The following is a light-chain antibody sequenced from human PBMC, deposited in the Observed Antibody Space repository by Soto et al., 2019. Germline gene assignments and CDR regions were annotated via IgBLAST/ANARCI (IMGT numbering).Light chain of an antibody. V-gene: IGKV3-20*01. CDR1: QSVRSSY. J-gene: IGKJ3*01. Sequence: IVLTQSPGTLSLSPGERATLSCRASQSVRSSYLAWYQQKPGQAPRLLIYGASSRATGIPDRFSGSGSGTDFTLTISRLEPEDFAVYYCQQYGSSPVTFDPGTKVDIK. CDR3: QQYGSSPVT. CDR2: GAS.